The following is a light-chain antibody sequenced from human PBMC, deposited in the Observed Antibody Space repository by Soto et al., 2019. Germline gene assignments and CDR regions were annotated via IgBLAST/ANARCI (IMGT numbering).Light chain of an antibody. Sequence: DIQMTQSPSSLSASVGDRVTITCQASRDISVYLNWYQQKPGRPPKLLVYDASNLQTGVPSRFSGSGSGTHFTFTISSLQPEDIATYYCQQYENLPPYTFGQGTKLEIK. CDR3: QQYENLPPYT. J-gene: IGKJ2*01. CDR1: RDISVY. CDR2: DAS. V-gene: IGKV1-33*01.